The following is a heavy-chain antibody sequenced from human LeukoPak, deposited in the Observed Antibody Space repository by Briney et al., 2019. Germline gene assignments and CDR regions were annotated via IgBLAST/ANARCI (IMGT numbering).Heavy chain of an antibody. D-gene: IGHD3-10*01. J-gene: IGHJ4*02. CDR1: GFSLSTSGMC. CDR2: IDWDDDK. V-gene: IGHV2-70*11. Sequence: SGPALVKPTQTLTLTCTFSGFSLSTSGMCVSWIRQPPGKALEWLARIDWDDDKYYSTSLKTRLTISKDTSNNQVVLTMTNMDPVDTATYYCARIRRYYYGSGSYYIVDYWGQGTLVTVSS. CDR3: ARIRRYYYGSGSYYIVDY.